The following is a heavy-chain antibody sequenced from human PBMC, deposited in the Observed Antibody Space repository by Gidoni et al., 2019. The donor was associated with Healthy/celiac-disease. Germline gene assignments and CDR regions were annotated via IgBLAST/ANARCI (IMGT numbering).Heavy chain of an antibody. V-gene: IGHV1-18*04. CDR3: ARDCWGGSRSLSFDY. Sequence: QVQLVQSGAEVKKPGASVQVSCKSSGYTFTSYGISWVRQAPGQGLEWMGWISAYNGNTNYAQKLQGRVTMTTDTSTSTAYMELRSLRSDDTAVYYCARDCWGGSRSLSFDYWGQGTLVTVSS. D-gene: IGHD2-15*01. CDR1: GYTFTSYG. CDR2: ISAYNGNT. J-gene: IGHJ4*02.